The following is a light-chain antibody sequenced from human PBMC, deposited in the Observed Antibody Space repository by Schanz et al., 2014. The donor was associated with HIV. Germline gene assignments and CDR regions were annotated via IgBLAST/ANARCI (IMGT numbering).Light chain of an antibody. CDR2: GAS. J-gene: IGKJ1*01. Sequence: DIQMTQSPSPLSASVGDRVTLTCRASHDIRDDLGWYQQKPGRAPKRLIYGASSLQSGVPSRFSASGSETEFTLTISSLQPDDYATYYCLQYHAFPWTFGQGTNVDVK. V-gene: IGKV1-17*01. CDR1: HDIRDD. CDR3: LQYHAFPWT.